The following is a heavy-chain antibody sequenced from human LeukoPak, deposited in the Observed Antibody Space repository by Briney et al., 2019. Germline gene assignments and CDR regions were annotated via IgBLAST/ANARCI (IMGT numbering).Heavy chain of an antibody. D-gene: IGHD3-16*01. CDR3: AKGSYYYDSADYFDY. Sequence: PGGSLRLSCAASGFAFSSYAMSWVRQVPGKGLEWVSGISGSGGYTYYADSVKGRFTISRDNSKNTLYLQMSSLRAEDTAVYYCAKGSYYYDSADYFDYWGQGTLVTVSS. V-gene: IGHV3-23*01. CDR2: ISGSGGYT. J-gene: IGHJ4*02. CDR1: GFAFSSYA.